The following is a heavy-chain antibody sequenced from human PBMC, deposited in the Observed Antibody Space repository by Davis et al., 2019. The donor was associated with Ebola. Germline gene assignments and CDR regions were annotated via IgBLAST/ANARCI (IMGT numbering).Heavy chain of an antibody. CDR3: AKDTANIWFDI. CDR1: GFTFSSYW. J-gene: IGHJ3*02. Sequence: PGGSPRLSCAASGFTFSSYWMSWVRQAPGKGLEWVSTLGTSADTYYADSVKGRFTISRDNSRNTLYLQMNGLRVEDTAIYYCAKDTANIWFDIWGQGTMVTVSS. CDR2: LGTSADT. D-gene: IGHD2-21*02. V-gene: IGHV3-23*01.